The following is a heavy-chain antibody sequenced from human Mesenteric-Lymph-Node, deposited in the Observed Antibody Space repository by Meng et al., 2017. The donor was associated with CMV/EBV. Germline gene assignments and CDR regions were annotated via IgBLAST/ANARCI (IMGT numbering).Heavy chain of an antibody. CDR3: TRGTGYNYYGVDV. CDR1: GFTFSNAW. V-gene: IGHV3-15*05. D-gene: IGHD1-1*01. J-gene: IGHJ6*02. CDR2: IKSKTDGGTT. Sequence: GESLKISCAASGFTFSNAWMSWVRQAPGKGLEWVGRIKSKTDGGTTDYAAPVKGRFTISRDNAKNTLYLQMTSLRAEDTAVYYCTRGTGYNYYGVDVWGQGTTVTVSS.